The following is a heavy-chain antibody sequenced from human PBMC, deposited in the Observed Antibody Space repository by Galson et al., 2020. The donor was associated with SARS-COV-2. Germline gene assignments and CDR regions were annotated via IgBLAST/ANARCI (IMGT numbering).Heavy chain of an antibody. D-gene: IGHD3-22*01. J-gene: IGHJ4*02. Sequence: ESGPTLVKPTQTLTLTCTFSGFSLSTSGMCVSWIRQPPGKALEWLARIDWDDDKYYSTSLKTRLTISKDTSKNQVVLTMTNMDPVDTATYYCARPTYYYDSSGYGQYYFAYWGQGTLVTVSS. CDR1: GFSLSTSGMC. V-gene: IGHV2-70*11. CDR2: IDWDDDK. CDR3: ARPTYYYDSSGYGQYYFAY.